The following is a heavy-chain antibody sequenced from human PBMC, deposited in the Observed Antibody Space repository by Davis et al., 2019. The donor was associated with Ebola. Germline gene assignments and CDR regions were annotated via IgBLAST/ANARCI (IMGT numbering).Heavy chain of an antibody. Sequence: ASVKVSCKASGYTFTSYYMHWVRQAPGQGLEWMGIINPSGGSTSYAQKFQGRVTMTRDTSASTAYMELSSLRSEDTAVYYCARDGDIDLGCTGGVCYRERNGGNWFDPWGQGTLVTVSS. CDR2: INPSGGST. V-gene: IGHV1-46*01. J-gene: IGHJ5*02. D-gene: IGHD2-8*02. CDR1: GYTFTSYY. CDR3: ARDGDIDLGCTGGVCYRERNGGNWFDP.